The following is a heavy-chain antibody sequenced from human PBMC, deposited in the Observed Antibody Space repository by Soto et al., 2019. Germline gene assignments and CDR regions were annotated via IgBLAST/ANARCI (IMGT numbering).Heavy chain of an antibody. D-gene: IGHD2-2*01. J-gene: IGHJ6*02. CDR2: IYYSGST. Sequence: PSETLSLTCTVSGGSISSGDYYWSWIRQPPGKGLEWIGYIYYSGSTYYNPSLKSRVTISVDTSKNQFSLKLSSVTAADTAVYYCARDQAVVVPAATYYYGMDVWGQGTTVTVSS. V-gene: IGHV4-30-4*01. CDR1: GGSISSGDYY. CDR3: ARDQAVVVPAATYYYGMDV.